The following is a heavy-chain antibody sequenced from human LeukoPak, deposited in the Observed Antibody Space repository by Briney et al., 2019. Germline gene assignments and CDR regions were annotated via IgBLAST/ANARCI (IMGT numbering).Heavy chain of an antibody. D-gene: IGHD3-22*01. J-gene: IGHJ4*02. CDR3: ARDYYDSSGYYSLDY. V-gene: IGHV3-48*03. Sequence: GGSLRLSCAASGFTFRSCEMNWVRQAPGKGLEWVSYISGSGSSVYYADSVKGRFTISRDNAKNSLYLEMNSPRAEDTAVYYCARDYYDSSGYYSLDYWGQGTLVTVSS. CDR1: GFTFRSCE. CDR2: ISGSGSSV.